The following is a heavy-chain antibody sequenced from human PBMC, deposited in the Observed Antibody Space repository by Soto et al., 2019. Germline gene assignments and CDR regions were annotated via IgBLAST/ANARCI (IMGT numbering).Heavy chain of an antibody. CDR1: GGSISSGGYY. CDR2: IYYSGST. CDR3: ARARYDYVWGSYRPYFDY. Sequence: LSLTCTVSGGSISSGGYYWSWIRQHPGKGLEWIGYIYYSGSTYYNPSLKSRVTISVDTSKNQFSLKLSSVTAADTAVYYCARARYDYVWGSYRPYFDYWGQGTLVTVSS. J-gene: IGHJ4*02. D-gene: IGHD3-16*02. V-gene: IGHV4-31*03.